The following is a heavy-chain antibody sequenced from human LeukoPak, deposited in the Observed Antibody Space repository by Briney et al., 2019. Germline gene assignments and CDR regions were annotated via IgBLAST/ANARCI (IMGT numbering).Heavy chain of an antibody. CDR2: IYHSGST. J-gene: IGHJ4*02. CDR3: ARALSPSNFHY. CDR1: GYSISSGYY. Sequence: SETLSLTCTVSGYSISSGYYWGWIRQPPGKGLEWIGSIYHSGSTYYNPSLKSRVTISVHTSKHQFSLKLSSVTAADTAVYYCARALSPSNFHYWGQGTLVTVSS. V-gene: IGHV4-38-2*02.